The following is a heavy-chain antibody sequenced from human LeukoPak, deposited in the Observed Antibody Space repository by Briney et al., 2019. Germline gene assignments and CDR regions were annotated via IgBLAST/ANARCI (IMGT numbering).Heavy chain of an antibody. Sequence: GGSLRLSCEASGFTFTSYNMNWVRQAPGKGLEGVSYISSSIITMYCGDSVKGRFTIPRDNAKNSLSLEMNTLRAEDTAVYYCARGGPDGYFYYMDVCGKGTTVTVSS. J-gene: IGHJ6*03. CDR2: ISSSIITM. CDR1: GFTFTSYN. CDR3: ARGGPDGYFYYMDV. V-gene: IGHV3-48*04.